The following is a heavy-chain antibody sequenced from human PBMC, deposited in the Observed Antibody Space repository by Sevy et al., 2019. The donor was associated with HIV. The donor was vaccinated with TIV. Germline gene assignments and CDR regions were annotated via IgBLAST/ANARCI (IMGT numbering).Heavy chain of an antibody. V-gene: IGHV3-23*01. J-gene: IGHJ5*02. Sequence: GGSLRLSCAASGFTFSSYAMSWVRQAPGKGLEWVSAISGSGGSTYYADSVKGRFTISRDNSKNTLYLQMNSLRAEDTAVYYCARDDYDYVWGSYSWGQGTLVIVSS. CDR2: ISGSGGST. CDR3: ARDDYDYVWGSYS. CDR1: GFTFSSYA. D-gene: IGHD3-16*01.